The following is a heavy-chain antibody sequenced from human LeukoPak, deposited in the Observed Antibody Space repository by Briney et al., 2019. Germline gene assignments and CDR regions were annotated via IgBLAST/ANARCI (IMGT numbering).Heavy chain of an antibody. V-gene: IGHV3-23*01. Sequence: PGGSLRLSCAASGFTFSSYAMTWVRQAPGKGLEWVSGVSESGGKTYYADSVKGRFTISRDNSKNTLYLQMNSLRAEDTAVYYCAREQYYYGSGTHLDYWGQGTLVTVSS. CDR3: AREQYYYGSGTHLDY. J-gene: IGHJ4*02. CDR2: VSESGGKT. CDR1: GFTFSSYA. D-gene: IGHD3-10*01.